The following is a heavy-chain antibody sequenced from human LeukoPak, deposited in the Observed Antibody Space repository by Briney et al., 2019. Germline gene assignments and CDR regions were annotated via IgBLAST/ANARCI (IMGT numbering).Heavy chain of an antibody. J-gene: IGHJ4*02. D-gene: IGHD2-15*01. Sequence: GGSLRLSCAASGFTVSSNYMNWVRQAPGKGLEWVSAISNNGGYTYYADSVQGRFTISRDNSKSTLCLQMNSLRAEDTAVYYCAKQLGYCSDGSCYFPYWGQGTLVTVSS. V-gene: IGHV3-23*01. CDR2: ISNNGGYT. CDR1: GFTVSSNY. CDR3: AKQLGYCSDGSCYFPY.